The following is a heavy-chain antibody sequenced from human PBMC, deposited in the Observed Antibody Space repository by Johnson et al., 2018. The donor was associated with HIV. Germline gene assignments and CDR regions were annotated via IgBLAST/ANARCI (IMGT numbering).Heavy chain of an antibody. CDR1: GFTFSSYG. CDR3: ARGGAVTRRSADAFDI. Sequence: QVQLVESGGGVVQPGRSLRLSCAASGFTFSSYGMHWVRQAPGKGLEWVAVISYHGSNKYYADSVKGRFTISRDNSKNTLYLQMNILRSEDTAGYYCARGGAVTRRSADAFDIWGQGTMVTVSS. V-gene: IGHV3-30*03. D-gene: IGHD4-11*01. J-gene: IGHJ3*02. CDR2: ISYHGSNK.